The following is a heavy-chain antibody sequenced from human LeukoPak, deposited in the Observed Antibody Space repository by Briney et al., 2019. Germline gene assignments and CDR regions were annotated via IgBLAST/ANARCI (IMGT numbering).Heavy chain of an antibody. J-gene: IGHJ4*02. CDR1: GYSISSAYY. Sequence: SEILSLTCAVSGYSISSAYYWGWIRQPPGKGLEWIGSILHSGSTYYNPSLKSRVTISVDTSKNHFSLKLTSVTAADTAVYYCARDRGVRGEMDFWGQGTLVTVSS. CDR2: ILHSGST. D-gene: IGHD3-10*01. CDR3: ARDRGVRGEMDF. V-gene: IGHV4-38-2*02.